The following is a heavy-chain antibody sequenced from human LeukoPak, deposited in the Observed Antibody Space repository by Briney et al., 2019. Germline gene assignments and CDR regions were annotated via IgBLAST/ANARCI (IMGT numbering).Heavy chain of an antibody. D-gene: IGHD1-26*01. J-gene: IGHJ5*02. V-gene: IGHV1-69*04. CDR3: ARLDTGIVGATGNNWFDP. Sequence: SVKVSCKASGGTFSSYAISWVRQAPGQGLEWMGRIIPILGIANYAQKFKGRVTITADKSTSTAYMELSSQRSEDSAVYYCARLDTGIVGATGNNWFDPWGQGTLVTVSS. CDR2: IIPILGIA. CDR1: GGTFSSYA.